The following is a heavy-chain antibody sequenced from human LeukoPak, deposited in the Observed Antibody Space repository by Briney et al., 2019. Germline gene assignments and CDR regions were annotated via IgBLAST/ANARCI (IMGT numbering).Heavy chain of an antibody. CDR3: ASYSGVHNSGFDY. CDR2: IYPGDSDT. V-gene: IGHV5-51*01. Sequence: GESLKISCKGSRYSFTSYWIGWVRQMPGKGLEWMGIIYPGDSDTRYSPSFQGQVTISADKSISTAYLQWSSLKASDTAMYYCASYSGVHNSGFDYWGQGTLVTVSS. J-gene: IGHJ4*02. CDR1: RYSFTSYW. D-gene: IGHD3-22*01.